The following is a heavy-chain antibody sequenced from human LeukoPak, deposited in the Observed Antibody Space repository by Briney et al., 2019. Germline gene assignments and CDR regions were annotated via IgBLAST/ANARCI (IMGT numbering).Heavy chain of an antibody. CDR3: ARTRYSSSYHAFDN. J-gene: IGHJ4*02. CDR2: IFYSGST. D-gene: IGHD3-3*01. Sequence: PQTLSLTCTVSGGSISSGGYYWSWIRQHPGKGLEWIGYIFYSGSTYYNPSLKSRVTISVDTSKNQFSLKLSSVTAADTAVYYCARTRYSSSYHAFDNWGQGTLVTVSS. V-gene: IGHV4-31*03. CDR1: GGSISSGGYY.